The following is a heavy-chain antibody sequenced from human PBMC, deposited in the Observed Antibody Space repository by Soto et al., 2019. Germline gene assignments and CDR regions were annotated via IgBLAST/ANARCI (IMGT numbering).Heavy chain of an antibody. CDR1: GGSFSGYY. CDR2: INHSGST. V-gene: IGHV4-34*01. D-gene: IGHD5-18*01. CDR3: ARGAGYIRHWYFDL. J-gene: IGHJ2*01. Sequence: QVQLQQWGAGLLKPSETLSLTCAVYGGSFSGYYWSWIRQPPGKGLEWIGEINHSGSTNYNPSLKSRVTISVDTSKNQFSLKLSSVTAADTAVYYCARGAGYIRHWYFDLWGRGTLVTVSS.